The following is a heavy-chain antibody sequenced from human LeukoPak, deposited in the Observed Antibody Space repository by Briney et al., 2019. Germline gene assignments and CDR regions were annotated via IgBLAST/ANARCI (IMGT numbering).Heavy chain of an antibody. CDR1: GGSISSRRYY. D-gene: IGHD5-24*01. V-gene: IGHV4-39*01. J-gene: IGHJ3*02. CDR3: TSPRELATIYDAFDI. Sequence: SETLSLTCTVSGGSISSRRYYWGWIRQPPGKGLEWIGTIYYNGDTYYNPSLKSRVTISVETSKNQFSQKMNSVTAAELVVYYCTSPRELATIYDAFDIWGQGTMVTVSS. CDR2: IYYNGDT.